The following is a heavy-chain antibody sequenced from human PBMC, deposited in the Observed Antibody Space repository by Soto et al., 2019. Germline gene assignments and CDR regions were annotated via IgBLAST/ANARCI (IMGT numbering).Heavy chain of an antibody. CDR2: IYYNGSP. J-gene: IGHJ4*02. Sequence: QVQLQESGPGLVKPSQNLSLTCTVSGDSITSGTYYWSWIRQYPGKGLDWIGYIYYNGSPYYNQCLKSRVTIPLVTSKNQFDLKLRSLTAADTAIYYCARHCRGGTCYTANYFDYWGQGALVIVSS. D-gene: IGHD2-15*01. V-gene: IGHV4-31*03. CDR1: GDSITSGTYY. CDR3: ARHCRGGTCYTANYFDY.